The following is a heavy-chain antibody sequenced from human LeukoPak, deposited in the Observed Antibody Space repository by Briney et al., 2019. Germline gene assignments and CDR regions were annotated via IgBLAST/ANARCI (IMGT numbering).Heavy chain of an antibody. CDR2: IRSDGGET. Sequence: GGSLRLSCAASGFTFSYHWMHWVRQGPGKGLVWVSRIRSDGGETNYADSVKGRFTISRDNAKNTLYLQMNSLGAEDTAVYYCGREAVLGSESLDYWGQGVLVTVSS. V-gene: IGHV3-74*01. CDR1: GFTFSYHW. J-gene: IGHJ4*02. D-gene: IGHD1-26*01. CDR3: GREAVLGSESLDY.